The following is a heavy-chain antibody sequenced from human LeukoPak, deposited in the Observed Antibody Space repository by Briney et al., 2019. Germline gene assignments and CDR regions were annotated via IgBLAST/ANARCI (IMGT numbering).Heavy chain of an antibody. V-gene: IGHV3-30*02. CDR3: YTYYYDSSGQYYFDY. D-gene: IGHD3-22*01. CDR1: GFTFGSYG. Sequence: GGSLRLSCAASGFTFGSYGMHWVRQAPGKGLEWVTFIRSDGSNKYYADSVKGRFTISRGNSKNTLYLQMNSLRAEDTAVYYCYTYYYDSSGQYYFDYWGQGTLVTVSS. J-gene: IGHJ4*02. CDR2: IRSDGSNK.